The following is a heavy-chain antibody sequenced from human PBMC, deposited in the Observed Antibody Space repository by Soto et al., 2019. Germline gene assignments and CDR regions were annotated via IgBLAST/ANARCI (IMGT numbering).Heavy chain of an antibody. CDR1: GFTFSSYA. J-gene: IGHJ3*01. V-gene: IGHV3-23*01. D-gene: IGHD3-22*01. CDR3: AKRYYYDSSGYSLSL. CDR2: ISGSGGST. Sequence: PGGSLRLSCAASGFTFSSYAMSWVRQAPGKGLEWVSAISGSGGSTYYADSVKGRFTISRDNSKNTLYLQMNSLRAEDTAVYYCAKRYYYDSSGYSLSLWRQGTMVTVSS.